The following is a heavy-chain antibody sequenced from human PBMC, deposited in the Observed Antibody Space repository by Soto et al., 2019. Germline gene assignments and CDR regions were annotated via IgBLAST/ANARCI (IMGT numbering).Heavy chain of an antibody. Sequence: PSETLSLTCTVSGGSISSYYWSWIRQPPGKGLEWIGYIYYSGSTNYNPSLKSRVTISVDTSKNQFSLKLSSVTAADTAVYYCARGAAAGNAFDYYYYYYMDVWGKGTTVTVSS. D-gene: IGHD6-13*01. J-gene: IGHJ6*03. V-gene: IGHV4-59*01. CDR2: IYYSGST. CDR1: GGSISSYY. CDR3: ARGAAAGNAFDYYYYYYMDV.